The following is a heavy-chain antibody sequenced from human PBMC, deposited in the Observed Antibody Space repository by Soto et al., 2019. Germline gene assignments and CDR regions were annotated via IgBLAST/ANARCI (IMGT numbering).Heavy chain of an antibody. D-gene: IGHD6-13*01. J-gene: IGHJ5*02. CDR3: ARDRYSSSWFRPYNGFDP. V-gene: IGHV4-4*08. CDR2: ISTSGSA. CDR1: GGSISNYY. Sequence: SETLSLTCTVSGGSISNYYWSWIRQTPGKGLEWIGYISTSGSATYNPSLKSRVTFSLDTSKSLLFLRLTSVTAADTALYYCARDRYSSSWFRPYNGFDPWGQGALVTVSS.